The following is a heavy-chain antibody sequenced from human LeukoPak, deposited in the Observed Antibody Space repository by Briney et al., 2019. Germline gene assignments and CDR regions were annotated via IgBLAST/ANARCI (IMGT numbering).Heavy chain of an antibody. CDR1: GFTFSSYG. J-gene: IGHJ4*02. Sequence: PGGSLRLSCAASGFTFSSYGMSWVRQAPGKGLEWVAVISYDGSNKYYADSVKGRFTISRDNSKNTLYLQMNSLRTEDTAVYYCAKIRAPYCSGGDCASSESLDYWGQGTLVTVSS. CDR2: ISYDGSNK. V-gene: IGHV3-30*18. D-gene: IGHD2-15*01. CDR3: AKIRAPYCSGGDCASSESLDY.